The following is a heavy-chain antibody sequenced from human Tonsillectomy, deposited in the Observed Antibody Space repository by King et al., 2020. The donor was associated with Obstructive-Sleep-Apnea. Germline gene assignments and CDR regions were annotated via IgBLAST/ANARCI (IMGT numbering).Heavy chain of an antibody. V-gene: IGHV3-23*04. CDR1: GFTFSSYA. CDR3: AKGRGNSYYYYYGMDV. Sequence: VQLVESGGGLVQPGGSLRLSCAASGFTFSSYAMSWVRQAPGKGLEWVSAMSGSGGSTYSADSVKGRFTISRDNSKNTLYLQMNSLIAEDTAVYYCAKGRGNSYYYYYGMDVWGQGTTVTVSS. CDR2: MSGSGGST. J-gene: IGHJ6*02. D-gene: IGHD4-23*01.